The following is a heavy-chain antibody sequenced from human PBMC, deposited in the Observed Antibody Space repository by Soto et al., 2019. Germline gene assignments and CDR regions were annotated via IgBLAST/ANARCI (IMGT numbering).Heavy chain of an antibody. J-gene: IGHJ4*02. Sequence: ASVKVSCKASGYTFTSYAMHWVRQAPGQRLEWMGWINAGNGNTKYSQKFQGRVTITRDTSASTAYMELSSLRSEDTAVYYCASGYCSSTSCDFDYWGQGTLVTAPQ. D-gene: IGHD2-2*01. CDR2: INAGNGNT. V-gene: IGHV1-3*01. CDR3: ASGYCSSTSCDFDY. CDR1: GYTFTSYA.